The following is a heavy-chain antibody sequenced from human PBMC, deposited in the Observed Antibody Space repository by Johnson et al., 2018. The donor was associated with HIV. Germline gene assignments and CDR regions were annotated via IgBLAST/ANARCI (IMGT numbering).Heavy chain of an antibody. D-gene: IGHD6-19*01. CDR3: AKDREWLVPTPLDAFDI. CDR2: ISYDGSNK. CDR1: GFTFSSCG. J-gene: IGHJ3*02. V-gene: IGHV3-30*18. Sequence: QEQLVESGGGVVQPGRSLRLSCAASGFTFSSCGMHWVRQAPGKGLEWVAVISYDGSNKYYADSVKGRFTISRDNSKNTLYLQMNSLRAEDTAVYYCAKDREWLVPTPLDAFDIWGQGTMVTVSS.